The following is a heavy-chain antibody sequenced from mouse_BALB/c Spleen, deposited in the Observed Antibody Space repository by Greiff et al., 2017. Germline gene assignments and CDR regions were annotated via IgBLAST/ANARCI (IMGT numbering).Heavy chain of an antibody. CDR1: GFSLTSYG. CDR3: ARENYYGSSYYAMDY. Sequence: QVQLQQSGPGLVAPSQSLSITCTVSGFSLTSYGVHWVRQPPGKGLEWLGVIWAGGSTNYNSALMSRLSISKDNSKSQVFLKMNSLQTDDTAMYYCARENYYGSSYYAMDYWGQGTSVTVSS. V-gene: IGHV2-9*02. J-gene: IGHJ4*01. D-gene: IGHD1-1*01. CDR2: IWAGGST.